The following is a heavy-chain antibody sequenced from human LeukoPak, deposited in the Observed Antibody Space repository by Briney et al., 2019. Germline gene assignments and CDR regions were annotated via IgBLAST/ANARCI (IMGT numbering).Heavy chain of an antibody. CDR2: INPNSGGT. CDR3: ARDPGIAVAAAGFDF. Sequence: ASVKASCKASGYTFIDYYIFWVRQAPGQGLEWMGWINPNSGGTYYAQNFQGRVTMTRDTSISTASMELSRLRSDDTAVYYCARDPGIAVAAAGFDFWGQGTLVTVSS. CDR1: GYTFIDYY. J-gene: IGHJ4*02. D-gene: IGHD6-19*01. V-gene: IGHV1-2*02.